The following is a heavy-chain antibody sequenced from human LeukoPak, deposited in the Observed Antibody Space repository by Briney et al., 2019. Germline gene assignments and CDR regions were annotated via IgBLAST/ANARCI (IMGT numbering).Heavy chain of an antibody. CDR2: ISYDGSNK. D-gene: IGHD6-19*01. CDR3: ARAISAVAGTFDY. V-gene: IGHV3-30-3*01. Sequence: GGSLRLSCAASGFTFSSYAMHWVRQGPGKGLEWVAVISYDGSNKYYADSVKGRFTISRDNSKNTLYLQMNGLRAEDTAVYYRARAISAVAGTFDYWGQGTLVTVSS. J-gene: IGHJ4*02. CDR1: GFTFSSYA.